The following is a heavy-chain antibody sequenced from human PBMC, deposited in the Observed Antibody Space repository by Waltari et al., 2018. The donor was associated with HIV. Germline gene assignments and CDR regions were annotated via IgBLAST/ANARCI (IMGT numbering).Heavy chain of an antibody. J-gene: IGHJ6*02. Sequence: QVHLVQSGAEVKMPGASVRVSCKTSGHIFTNYGVSWVRQAPGQGLERLGWISGYNANTNYAQRLQGRVTLTTDTSTSTAYMELRSLRSDDTAVYYCARGLGGSYYYGVDVWGQGTTVTVS. CDR1: GHIFTNYG. CDR3: ARGLGGSYYYGVDV. V-gene: IGHV1-18*01. CDR2: ISGYNANT.